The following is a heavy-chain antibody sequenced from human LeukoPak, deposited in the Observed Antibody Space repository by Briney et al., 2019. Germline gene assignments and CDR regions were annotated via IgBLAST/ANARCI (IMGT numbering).Heavy chain of an antibody. Sequence: PSGTLSLTCTVSGASITRYYWTWIRQPVGKGLEWFGRIYTNGTVNYNPSLRSRVTISVDTSKNQFSLKLSSVTAADTAVYYCARGIGGQQLVRDYWGQGTLVTVSS. V-gene: IGHV4-4*07. D-gene: IGHD6-13*01. CDR1: GASITRYY. CDR2: IYTNGTV. J-gene: IGHJ4*02. CDR3: ARGIGGQQLVRDY.